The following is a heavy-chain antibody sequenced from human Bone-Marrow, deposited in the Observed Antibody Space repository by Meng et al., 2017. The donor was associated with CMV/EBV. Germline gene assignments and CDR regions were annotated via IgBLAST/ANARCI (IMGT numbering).Heavy chain of an antibody. CDR3: ARALKTATYYYDSSGYYYGY. D-gene: IGHD3-22*01. CDR1: GYTFTDYY. J-gene: IGHJ4*02. Sequence: ASVKVSCKASGYTFTDYYMHWVRQAPGQGLEWMGWISPNSGGTNYAQKFQGRVTMTTDTSTSTAYMELRSLRSDDTAVYYCARALKTATYYYDSSGYYYGYWGQGTLVTVSS. CDR2: ISPNSGGT. V-gene: IGHV1-2*02.